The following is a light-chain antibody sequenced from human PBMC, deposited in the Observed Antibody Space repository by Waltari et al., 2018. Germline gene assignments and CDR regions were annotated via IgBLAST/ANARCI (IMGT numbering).Light chain of an antibody. V-gene: IGLV3-19*01. Sequence: SSELTQDPGVSVALGQTIRFTCQGDSLRTSYASWYQLKPGPAPVLVIDGKDKRPSGIPDRISGYSSGTTSSLTITGAQAEDEADYYCSSRNGRANQVVFAGGTKVTVL. J-gene: IGLJ3*02. CDR2: GKD. CDR3: SSRNGRANQVV. CDR1: SLRTSY.